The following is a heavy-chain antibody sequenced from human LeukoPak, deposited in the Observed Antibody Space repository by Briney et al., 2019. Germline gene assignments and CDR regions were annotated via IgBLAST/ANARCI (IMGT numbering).Heavy chain of an antibody. Sequence: PSETLSLTCTVSGVSISSSIYYWGWIRQPPGKGLEWIGNIFYSGSTYYNPSLKSRVTISVDTSKNQFSLKLSSVTAADTAIYYCARRDSSAYYYAFGYWGQGTLVTVSS. CDR3: ARRDSSAYYYAFGY. CDR2: IFYSGST. V-gene: IGHV4-39*01. D-gene: IGHD3-22*01. CDR1: GVSISSSIYY. J-gene: IGHJ4*02.